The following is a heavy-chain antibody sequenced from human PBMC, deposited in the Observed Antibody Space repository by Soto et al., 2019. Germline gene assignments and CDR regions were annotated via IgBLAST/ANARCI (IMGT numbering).Heavy chain of an antibody. D-gene: IGHD6-13*01. Sequence: QVQLQESGPGLVKPSETLSLTCTVSGGSISSYYWSWIRQPPGKGLEWIGYIYYSGSTNYNPSLKSRVTISVDTSKNQFSLKLSSVTAADTAVYYCASDGSGSSWFYNWFDPWGQGTLVTVSS. V-gene: IGHV4-59*01. CDR2: IYYSGST. CDR1: GGSISSYY. CDR3: ASDGSGSSWFYNWFDP. J-gene: IGHJ5*02.